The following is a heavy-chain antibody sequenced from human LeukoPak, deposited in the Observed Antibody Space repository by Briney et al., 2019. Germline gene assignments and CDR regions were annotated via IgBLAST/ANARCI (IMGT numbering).Heavy chain of an antibody. CDR3: ARREYSSGWELDY. D-gene: IGHD6-19*01. Sequence: SETLSLTCAVYGGSFSDYYWSWIRQSPEKGLEWIGEINHNGYINYNPSLKSRVTMSVDTSKNQFSLKLSSVTAADTAVYYCARREYSSGWELDYWGQGTLVTVSS. CDR2: INHNGYI. CDR1: GGSFSDYY. J-gene: IGHJ4*02. V-gene: IGHV4-34*01.